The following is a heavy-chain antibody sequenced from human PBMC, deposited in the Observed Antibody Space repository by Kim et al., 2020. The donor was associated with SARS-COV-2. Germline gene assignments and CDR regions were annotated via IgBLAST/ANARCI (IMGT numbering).Heavy chain of an antibody. CDR2: IYYSGSS. CDR1: GASISSGAYY. D-gene: IGHD5-12*01. CDR3: ARDRDGYNTFDF. V-gene: IGHV4-31*03. J-gene: IGHJ4*02. Sequence: SETLSLTCNVSGASISSGAYYWSWIRQHPGEGLEWIGNIYYSGSSYYNPSLKSRVTISVDTSKNQFSLQLSSVTVADTAVYYCARDRDGYNTFDFWGQGTLVSVST.